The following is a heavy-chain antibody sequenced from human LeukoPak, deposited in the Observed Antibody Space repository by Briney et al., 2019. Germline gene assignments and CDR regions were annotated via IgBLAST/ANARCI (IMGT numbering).Heavy chain of an antibody. D-gene: IGHD3-22*01. CDR1: GFTFTNYA. CDR3: AKGSGDSTGYYYAYYYYYMDV. J-gene: IGHJ6*03. Sequence: GGSLRLSCAASGFTFTNYAIEWVRQAPGKGVEWVSDICGSGGSTYYADSVRGRFTISGDASKNTLDPQMNSLRAEDTAVYYCAKGSGDSTGYYYAYYYYYMDVWGKGTTVTVSS. CDR2: ICGSGGST. V-gene: IGHV3-23*01.